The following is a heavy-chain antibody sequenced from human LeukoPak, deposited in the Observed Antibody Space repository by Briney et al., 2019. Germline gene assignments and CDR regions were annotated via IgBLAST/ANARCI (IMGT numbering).Heavy chain of an antibody. Sequence: PGGSLTLFCSASGFSFRDFSMHWVRHVPGKGLEWVSLISGDGGVTHYADSWRGRFTISRDNDKSSLFLQMNSLRVEDTAFYYCAKGNNSLSYNFDYWGQGTLVTVSS. CDR3: AKGNNSLSYNFDY. J-gene: IGHJ4*02. CDR1: GFSFRDFS. CDR2: ISGDGGVT. D-gene: IGHD2/OR15-2a*01. V-gene: IGHV3-43*02.